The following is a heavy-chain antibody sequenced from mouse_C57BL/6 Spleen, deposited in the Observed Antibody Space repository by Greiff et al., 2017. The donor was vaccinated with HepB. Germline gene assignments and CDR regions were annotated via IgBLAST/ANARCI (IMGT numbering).Heavy chain of an antibody. CDR1: GYSITSGYY. J-gene: IGHJ2*01. Sequence: VQLQQSGPGLVKPSQSLSLTCSVTGYSITSGYYWNWIRQFPGNKLEWMGYISYDGSNNYNPSLKNRISITRDTSKNQFFLKLNSVTTEDTATYYCARGGITTMYYFDYWGQGTTLTVSS. D-gene: IGHD1-1*01. CDR2: ISYDGSN. CDR3: ARGGITTMYYFDY. V-gene: IGHV3-6*01.